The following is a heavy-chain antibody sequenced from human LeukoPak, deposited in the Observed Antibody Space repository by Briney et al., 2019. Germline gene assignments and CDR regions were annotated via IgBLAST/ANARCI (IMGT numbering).Heavy chain of an antibody. CDR1: GGSISSYY. Sequence: SETLSLTCTVSGGSISSYYWNWIRQPPGKGLEWIGYIYYSGSTNYNPSLKSRVTISVDTSKNQFSLKLSSVTAADTAVYYCARGGYGDYVTWGQGTLVTVSS. V-gene: IGHV4-59*01. D-gene: IGHD4-17*01. CDR2: IYYSGST. CDR3: ARGGYGDYVT. J-gene: IGHJ5*02.